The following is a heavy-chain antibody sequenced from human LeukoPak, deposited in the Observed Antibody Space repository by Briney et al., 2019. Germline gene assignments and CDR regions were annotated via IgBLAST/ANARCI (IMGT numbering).Heavy chain of an antibody. CDR1: GFTFNSYS. D-gene: IGHD3-3*01. Sequence: PGGSLRLSCAASGFTFNSYSMNWVRQSPGKGLEWVSAISGSGGSTYYADSVKGRSTISRDNSKNTLYLQMNSLRAEDTAVYYCAKDNTDFWSNPKGYMDVWGKGTTVTVSS. V-gene: IGHV3-23*01. CDR2: ISGSGGST. J-gene: IGHJ6*03. CDR3: AKDNTDFWSNPKGYMDV.